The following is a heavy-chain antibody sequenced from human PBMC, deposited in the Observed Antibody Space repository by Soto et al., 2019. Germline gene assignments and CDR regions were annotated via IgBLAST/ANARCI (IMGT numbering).Heavy chain of an antibody. V-gene: IGHV3-23*01. CDR2: IKSDGTST. Sequence: GGSLRLSCVASGFSFDNYGMSWVRQAPGEGLEWDSAIKSDGTSTYYAASVEDRFTISRDNSKNTLYLQLNSLRAEDTAVYYCAQLGLMTFSHKHYFNHWGRGTLVTVSS. CDR3: AQLGLMTFSHKHYFNH. D-gene: IGHD3-16*01. J-gene: IGHJ4*02. CDR1: GFSFDNYG.